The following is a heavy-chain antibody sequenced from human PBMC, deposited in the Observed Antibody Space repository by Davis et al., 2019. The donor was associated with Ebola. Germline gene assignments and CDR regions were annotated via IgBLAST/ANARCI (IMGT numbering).Heavy chain of an antibody. CDR3: ATGGYTATVSFFDY. J-gene: IGHJ4*02. CDR1: GFTFSDYY. CDR2: ISSSGSTI. D-gene: IGHD4-11*01. Sequence: GESLKISCAASGFTFSDYYMSWIRQAPGKGLEWVSYISSSGSTIYYADSVKGRFTISRDNAKNSLYLQMNSLRAEDTAVYYCATGGYTATVSFFDYWGQGTLVTVSS. V-gene: IGHV3-11*04.